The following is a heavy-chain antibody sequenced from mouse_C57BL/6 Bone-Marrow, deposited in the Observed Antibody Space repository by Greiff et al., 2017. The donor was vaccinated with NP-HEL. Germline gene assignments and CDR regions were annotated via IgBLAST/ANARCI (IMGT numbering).Heavy chain of an antibody. CDR3: ARWDYGSSYEYFDY. CDR1: GYTFTSYG. D-gene: IGHD1-1*01. Sequence: LVESGAELARPGASVKLSCKASGYTFTSYGISWVKQRTGQGLEWIGEIYPRSGNTYYNEKFKGKATLTADKSSSTAYMELRSLTSEDSAVYFCARWDYGSSYEYFDYWGQGTTLTVSS. V-gene: IGHV1-81*01. J-gene: IGHJ2*01. CDR2: IYPRSGNT.